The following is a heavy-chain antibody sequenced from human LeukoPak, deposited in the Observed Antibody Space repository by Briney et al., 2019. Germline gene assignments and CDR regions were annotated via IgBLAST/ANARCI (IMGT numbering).Heavy chain of an antibody. Sequence: SETLSLTCTVSGGSISSYYWTWIRQTPGKVLEWIGHIYYSGSTNYNPSLKSRVTISVDTSKNQFSLKLSSVTAADTAVYYCARLITMVRGVIIFDYWGQGTLVTVSS. CDR1: GGSISSYY. D-gene: IGHD3-10*01. CDR3: ARLITMVRGVIIFDY. V-gene: IGHV4-59*08. CDR2: IYYSGST. J-gene: IGHJ4*02.